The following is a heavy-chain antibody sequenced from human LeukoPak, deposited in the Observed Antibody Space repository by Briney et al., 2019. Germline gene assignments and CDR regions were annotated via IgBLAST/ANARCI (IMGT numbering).Heavy chain of an antibody. D-gene: IGHD6-13*01. CDR2: IYTSGST. J-gene: IGHJ3*02. Sequence: PSETLSLTCTVSGGSISSGSNYWSWIRQPAGKALEWIGRIYTSGSTDYNPSLKSRVTMSVDTSKNQFSLKLSSVTAADTAVYYCARDRDLYSSSWYGEAFDIWGQGTMVTVSS. CDR3: ARDRDLYSSSWYGEAFDI. CDR1: GGSISSGSNY. V-gene: IGHV4-61*02.